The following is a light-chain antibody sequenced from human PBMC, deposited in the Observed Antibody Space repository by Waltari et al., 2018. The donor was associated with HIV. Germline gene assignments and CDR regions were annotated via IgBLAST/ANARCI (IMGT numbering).Light chain of an antibody. CDR3: QQTSLLPRT. V-gene: IGKV1-39*01. CDR1: QAIGAN. J-gene: IGKJ5*01. CDR2: AAS. Sequence: DFQMAQSPSSLAASVCAAVTLSCPTSQAIGANLNWYQRKSGKAPTLLLYAASILHTNVSSRFRGGGSGTNFTLTINSLQPDDSATYYCQQTSLLPRTFGRGTRLEI.